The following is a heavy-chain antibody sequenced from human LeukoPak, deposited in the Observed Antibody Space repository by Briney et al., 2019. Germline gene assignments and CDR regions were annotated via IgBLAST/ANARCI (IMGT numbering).Heavy chain of an antibody. J-gene: IGHJ4*02. Sequence: AGGSLRLSCAASGFTFSTYSMNWVRQAPGKGLEWVSSISSSSTYIYYADSVKGRFTISRDNAKNSLFLQMNSLRAEDTAVYYCARFALKTPPTDWGQGTLVTVSS. V-gene: IGHV3-21*01. CDR3: ARFALKTPPTD. CDR1: GFTFSTYS. CDR2: ISSSSTYI.